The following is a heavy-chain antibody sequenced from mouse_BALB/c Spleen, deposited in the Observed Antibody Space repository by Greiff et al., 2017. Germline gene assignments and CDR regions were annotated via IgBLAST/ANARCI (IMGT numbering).Heavy chain of an antibody. V-gene: IGHV5-9-4*01. CDR3: ARVGNPAWFAY. Sequence: EVNVVESGGGLVKPGGSLKLSCAASGFTFSSYAMSWVRQSPEKRLEWVAEISSGGSYTYYPDTVTGRFTISRDNAKNTLYLEMSSLRSEDTAMYYCARVGNPAWFAYWGQGTLVTVSA. CDR1: GFTFSSYA. J-gene: IGHJ3*01. CDR2: ISSGGSYT. D-gene: IGHD2-1*01.